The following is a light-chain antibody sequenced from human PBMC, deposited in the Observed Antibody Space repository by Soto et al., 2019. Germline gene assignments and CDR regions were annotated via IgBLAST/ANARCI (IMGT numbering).Light chain of an antibody. CDR3: VAWDDSLNGRV. Sequence: QTVVTQPPSASGTPGQRVTISGSGSRSNIGSNTVNWYQQLPGTAPKLLIYSNNQRPSGVPDRFSGSKSGTSASLAISGLQSEDEADYYCVAWDDSLNGRVFGGGTKLTVL. J-gene: IGLJ2*01. V-gene: IGLV1-44*01. CDR1: RSNIGSNT. CDR2: SNN.